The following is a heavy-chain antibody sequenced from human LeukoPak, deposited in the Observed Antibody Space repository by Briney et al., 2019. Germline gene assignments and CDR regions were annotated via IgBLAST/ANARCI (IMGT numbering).Heavy chain of an antibody. J-gene: IGHJ6*02. CDR1: GGSISSNSYY. Sequence: SETLSLTCTVAGGSISSNSYYWGWIRQPPGKGLEWIGSIYYSGSTYYNPSLKSRVTISVDTSKNQFSLKLSSVTAADTAMYYCARNYDPSYGMDVWGQGTTVTVSS. CDR3: ARNYDPSYGMDV. D-gene: IGHD3-3*01. V-gene: IGHV4-39*07. CDR2: IYYSGST.